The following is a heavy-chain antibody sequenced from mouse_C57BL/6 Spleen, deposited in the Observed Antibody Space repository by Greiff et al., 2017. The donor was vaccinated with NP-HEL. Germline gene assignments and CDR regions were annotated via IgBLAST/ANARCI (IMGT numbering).Heavy chain of an antibody. CDR3: AREDYDYDAYFDV. Sequence: EVQLQESGPGMVKPSQSLSLTCTVTGYSITSGYDWHWIRHFPGNKLEWMGYISYSGSTNYNPSLKSRISITHDTSKNHFFLKLNSVTTEDTATYYCAREDYDYDAYFDVWGTGTTVTVSS. D-gene: IGHD2-4*01. CDR1: GYSITSGYD. J-gene: IGHJ1*03. V-gene: IGHV3-1*01. CDR2: ISYSGST.